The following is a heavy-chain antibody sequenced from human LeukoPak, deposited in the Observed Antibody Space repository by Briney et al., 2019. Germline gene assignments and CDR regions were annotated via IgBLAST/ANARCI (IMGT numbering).Heavy chain of an antibody. V-gene: IGHV3-33*06. CDR1: GFMFSSYG. D-gene: IGHD2-21*01. CDR2: IWFDGSNK. Sequence: GRSLRLSCAASGFMFSSYGMYWVRQAPGKGLEWVALIWFDGSNKYYADSVKGRFTISRDNSKNTLYLQMDSLRGEDTAVYYCAKDFRIGYSAHFDYWGQGALVTVSS. J-gene: IGHJ4*02. CDR3: AKDFRIGYSAHFDY.